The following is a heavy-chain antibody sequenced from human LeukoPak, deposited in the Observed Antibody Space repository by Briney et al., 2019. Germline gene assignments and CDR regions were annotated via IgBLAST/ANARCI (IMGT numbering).Heavy chain of an antibody. J-gene: IGHJ4*02. CDR1: GFTFDDYG. D-gene: IGHD3-10*01. Sequence: GGSLRLSCAASGFTFDDYGMSWVRQAPGKGLEWVSGVNWNGGSTGYADSVKGRFTISRDNAKNSLYLQMNSLRAEDTALYYCARNYYGSGSSDFDCWGQGTLVTVSS. CDR2: VNWNGGST. CDR3: ARNYYGSGSSDFDC. V-gene: IGHV3-20*04.